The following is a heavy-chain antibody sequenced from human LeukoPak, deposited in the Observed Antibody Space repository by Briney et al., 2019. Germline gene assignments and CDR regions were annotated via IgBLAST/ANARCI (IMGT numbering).Heavy chain of an antibody. D-gene: IGHD4-17*01. CDR1: GGSVSSGSYY. CDR3: ARVGDYNYFDY. CDR2: IYYSGST. V-gene: IGHV4-61*01. J-gene: IGHJ4*02. Sequence: PSETLSLTCTVSGGSVSSGSYYWSWIRQPPGKGLEWIGYIYYSGSTNYNPSLKSRVTISVDKSKNQFSLKLSSVTAADTAVYYCARVGDYNYFDYWGQGTLVTVSS.